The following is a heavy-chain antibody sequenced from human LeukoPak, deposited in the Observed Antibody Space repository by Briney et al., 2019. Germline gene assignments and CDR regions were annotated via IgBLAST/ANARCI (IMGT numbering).Heavy chain of an antibody. Sequence: GESLKISCKGSGYSFTSYWIGWVRQMPGKGLEWMGIIYPGDSDTRYSQSFQGQVTISADKSISTAYLQWSSLKASDTAMYYCARHVRYCSGGNCYYFDYWGQGTLVTVSS. CDR3: ARHVRYCSGGNCYYFDY. J-gene: IGHJ4*02. CDR1: GYSFTSYW. V-gene: IGHV5-51*01. CDR2: IYPGDSDT. D-gene: IGHD2-15*01.